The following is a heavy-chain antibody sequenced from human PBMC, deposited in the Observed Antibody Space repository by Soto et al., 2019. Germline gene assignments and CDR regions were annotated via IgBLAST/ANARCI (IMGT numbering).Heavy chain of an antibody. CDR3: ARGFSYYDILTGYINNWFDP. Sequence: ASVKVSCKASGYTFTSYAMHWVRQAPGQRLEWMGWINAGNGNTKYSQKFQGRVTITRDTSASTAYMELSSLRSEDTAVYYCARGFSYYDILTGYINNWFDPWGQGTLVTVSS. CDR2: INAGNGNT. CDR1: GYTFTSYA. V-gene: IGHV1-3*01. D-gene: IGHD3-9*01. J-gene: IGHJ5*02.